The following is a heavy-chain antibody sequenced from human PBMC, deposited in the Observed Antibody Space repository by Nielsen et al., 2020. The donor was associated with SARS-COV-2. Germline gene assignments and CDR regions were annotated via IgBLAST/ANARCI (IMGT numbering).Heavy chain of an antibody. CDR2: ISGSGGST. V-gene: IGHV3-23*01. CDR3: AKGAHGAYYDFWSGQAGGFDY. D-gene: IGHD3-3*01. CDR1: GFTFSSYA. J-gene: IGHJ4*02. Sequence: GGSLRLSCAASGFTFSSYAMSWVRQAPGKGLEWVSAISGSGGSTYYADSVKGRFTISRDNFKNTLYLQMNSLRAEDTAVYYCAKGAHGAYYDFWSGQAGGFDYWGQGTLVTVSS.